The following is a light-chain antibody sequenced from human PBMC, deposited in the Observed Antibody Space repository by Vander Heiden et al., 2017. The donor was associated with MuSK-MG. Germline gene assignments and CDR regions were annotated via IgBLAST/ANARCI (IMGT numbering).Light chain of an antibody. CDR3: QTADSSGSMAV. Sequence: SSELTQPPSLSVPPGQTATSTCSGDQLWKQYVYWYQQKPGQAPVLVIFKDLERPSGIPERFSGSGSGTTVTLTISGVLAEDEADYYCQTADSSGSMAVFGPGTRVIVL. CDR1: QLWKQY. J-gene: IGLJ1*01. V-gene: IGLV3-25*03. CDR2: KDL.